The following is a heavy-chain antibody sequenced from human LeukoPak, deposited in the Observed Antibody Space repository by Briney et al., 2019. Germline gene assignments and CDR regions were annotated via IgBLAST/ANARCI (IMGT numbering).Heavy chain of an antibody. J-gene: IGHJ5*02. CDR1: GFTVSSNY. CDR3: AREAWYYYGSGSYSNWFDP. D-gene: IGHD3-10*01. CDR2: IYSGGST. Sequence: GGSLRLSCAASGFTVSSNYMSWVRRAPGKGLEWVSVIYSGGSTYYADSVKGRFTISRDNSKNTLYLQMNSLRAEDTAVYYCAREAWYYYGSGSYSNWFDPWGQGTLVTVSS. V-gene: IGHV3-66*02.